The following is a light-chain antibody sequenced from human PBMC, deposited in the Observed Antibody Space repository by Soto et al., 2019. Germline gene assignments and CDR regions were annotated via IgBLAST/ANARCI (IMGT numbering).Light chain of an antibody. V-gene: IGLV2-14*01. CDR1: SSVVGGYNY. Sequence: QSALTQPASVSGSPGQSITISCTGTSSVVGGYNYVSWYQQHPGKAPKLMIYEVSNRPSGVSNRFSGSKSGNTASLTISGLQAEDEADYYCSSYTSSSTPNWVFGGGTKLTVL. J-gene: IGLJ3*02. CDR3: SSYTSSSTPNWV. CDR2: EVS.